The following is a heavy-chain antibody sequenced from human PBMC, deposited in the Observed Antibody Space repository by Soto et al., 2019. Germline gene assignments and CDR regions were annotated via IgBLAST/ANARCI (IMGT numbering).Heavy chain of an antibody. D-gene: IGHD6-13*01. CDR1: GFTFSSYA. CDR3: AKAGGADSSSWYVLLANWFDP. CDR2: ISGSGGST. J-gene: IGHJ5*02. Sequence: AGVSLRLSCAASGFTFSSYAMSWVRQAPGKGLEWVSAISGSGGSTYYADSVKGRFTISRDNSKNTLYLQMNSLRAEDTAVYYCAKAGGADSSSWYVLLANWFDPWGQGNLVTVSS. V-gene: IGHV3-23*01.